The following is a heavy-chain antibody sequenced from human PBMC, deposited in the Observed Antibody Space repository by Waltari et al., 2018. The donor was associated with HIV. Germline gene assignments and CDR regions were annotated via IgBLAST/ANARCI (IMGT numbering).Heavy chain of an antibody. Sequence: QVQLVQSGAEVKKPGSSVKVSCKASGGTFSSYAISWVRQAPGHGLEWMGRIIPILGIANYAQKFQGRVTITADKSTSTAYMELSSLRSEDTAVFYCARGKLGYCSSTSCPNGMDVWGQGTTVTVSS. CDR1: GGTFSSYA. D-gene: IGHD2-2*01. V-gene: IGHV1-69*04. CDR2: IIPILGIA. CDR3: ARGKLGYCSSTSCPNGMDV. J-gene: IGHJ6*02.